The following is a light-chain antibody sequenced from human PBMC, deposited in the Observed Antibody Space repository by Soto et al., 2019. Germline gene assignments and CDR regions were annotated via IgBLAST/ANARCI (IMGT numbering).Light chain of an antibody. Sequence: EIVLTQSPATLSLSPGERATLSCRASQAVNGYLAWYQQKPAQAPRLLIYDASNRVTGIPARFSGSGSDSDFTLTISSLDPEDFAVYYCLQRSNWPPSYTFGQGTKLEIK. CDR2: DAS. V-gene: IGKV3-11*01. CDR3: LQRSNWPPSYT. J-gene: IGKJ2*01. CDR1: QAVNGY.